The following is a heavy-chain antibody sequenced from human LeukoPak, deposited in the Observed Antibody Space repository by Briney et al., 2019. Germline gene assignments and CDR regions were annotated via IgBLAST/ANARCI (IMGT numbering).Heavy chain of an antibody. CDR1: GFTFSDYI. CDR3: ASSPHSYSSGWYYFDY. V-gene: IGHV3-30-3*01. J-gene: IGHJ4*02. CDR2: ISYDGNNE. Sequence: SGGSLRLSCAGSGFTFSDYIIHWVRQAPVKGLEWVAVISYDGNNEYYADSVKGRFTVSRDNAKNTMYLQINSLRAEDTAVYYCASSPHSYSSGWYYFDYWGQGALVTVSS. D-gene: IGHD6-19*01.